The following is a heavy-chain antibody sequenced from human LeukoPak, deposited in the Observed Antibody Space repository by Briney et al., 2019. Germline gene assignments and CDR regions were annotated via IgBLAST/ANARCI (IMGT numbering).Heavy chain of an antibody. CDR2: IRYDGSNK. D-gene: IGHD6-19*01. CDR3: AKSIPAIAVAVSTRQ. CDR1: GFTFSSHG. J-gene: IGHJ4*02. Sequence: GGSLRLSCAASGFTFSSHGMHWVRQAPGKGLEWVAFIRYDGSNKNYADSVKGRFTISRDNSKNTLYLQMNSLKPHDTAMYYCAKSIPAIAVAVSTRQWGQGTLVTVSS. V-gene: IGHV3-30*02.